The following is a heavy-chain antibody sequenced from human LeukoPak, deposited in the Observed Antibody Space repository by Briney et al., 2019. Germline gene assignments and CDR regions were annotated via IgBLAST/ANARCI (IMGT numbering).Heavy chain of an antibody. J-gene: IGHJ5*02. V-gene: IGHV4-59*01. D-gene: IGHD6-25*01. Sequence: SENLSLTCTGSGGSISSYYWSWIRQPPGQGLEWIGYIYYSGSTNYNPSLKSRVTISVDTSKNQFSLKLSSVTAADTAVYYCARGAYSSGLYNWFDPWGQGTLVTVSS. CDR3: ARGAYSSGLYNWFDP. CDR2: IYYSGST. CDR1: GGSISSYY.